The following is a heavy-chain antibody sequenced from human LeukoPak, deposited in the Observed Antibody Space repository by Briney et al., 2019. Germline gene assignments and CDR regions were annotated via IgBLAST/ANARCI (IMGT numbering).Heavy chain of an antibody. J-gene: IGHJ6*03. CDR3: ARTGYSSGWQSYNYYYYYYMDV. D-gene: IGHD6-19*01. CDR2: INTNTGNP. V-gene: IGHV7-4-1*02. Sequence: ASVKVSCKASGYTFTSYAMNWVRQAPGQGLEWMGWINTNTGNPTYAQGFTGRFVFSLDTSVSTAYLQISSLKAEDTAVYYCARTGYSSGWQSYNYYYYYYMDVWGKGTTVTVSS. CDR1: GYTFTSYA.